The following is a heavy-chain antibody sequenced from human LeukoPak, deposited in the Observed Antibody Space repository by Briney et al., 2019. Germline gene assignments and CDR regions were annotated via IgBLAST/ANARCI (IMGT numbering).Heavy chain of an antibody. D-gene: IGHD3-9*01. CDR1: GFTFSSYE. Sequence: GGSLRLPCAASGFTFSSYEMNWVRQAPGKGLEWVSYISSSSSTIYYADSVKGRFTISRDNAKNSLYLQMNSLRAEDTAVYYCARDPYYDILTGLPPYYYYGMDVWGKGTTVTVSS. CDR2: ISSSSSTI. V-gene: IGHV3-48*03. CDR3: ARDPYYDILTGLPPYYYYGMDV. J-gene: IGHJ6*04.